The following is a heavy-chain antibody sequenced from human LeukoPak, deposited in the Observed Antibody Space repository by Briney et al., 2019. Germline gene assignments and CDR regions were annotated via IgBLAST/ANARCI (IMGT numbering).Heavy chain of an antibody. CDR1: GFTFNSYA. CDR2: ISDDGGST. V-gene: IGHV3-23*01. J-gene: IGHJ3*02. CDR3: ARACSGGSCYLAAFDM. Sequence: PGGSLRLSCAASGFTFNSYAMSWVRQAPGKGLEWVSAISDDGGSTYYADSVKGRFTISRDNSKNTLFLQMNSLRAEDTAVYYCARACSGGSCYLAAFDMWGRGTMVTVSS. D-gene: IGHD2-15*01.